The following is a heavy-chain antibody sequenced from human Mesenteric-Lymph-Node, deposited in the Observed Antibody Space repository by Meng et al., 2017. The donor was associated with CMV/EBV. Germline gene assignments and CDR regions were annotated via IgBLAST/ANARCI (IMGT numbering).Heavy chain of an antibody. J-gene: IGHJ6*02. V-gene: IGHV3-53*01. CDR2: IYSGGST. Sequence: LSLTCAASGFTVSSNYMSWVRQAPGKGLEWVSVIYSGGSTYYADSVKGRFTISRDNSKNTLYLQMNTLRAEETAVYYCARGRPYGMDVWGQGTTVTVSS. CDR3: ARGRPYGMDV. CDR1: GFTVSSNY.